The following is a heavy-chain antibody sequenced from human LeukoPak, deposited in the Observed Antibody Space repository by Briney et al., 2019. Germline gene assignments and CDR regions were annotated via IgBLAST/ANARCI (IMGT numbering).Heavy chain of an antibody. D-gene: IGHD5-24*01. CDR1: GYTFTGYY. CDR2: INPNSGGT. Sequence: GASVKVSCKASGYTFTGYYIHWVRQAPGQGLEWMGWINPNSGGTNYAQKFQGRVTMTRDTSISTAYMELSRLRSDDTAVYYCARVLSGIRDGYNYFDYWGQGTLVTVSS. J-gene: IGHJ4*02. V-gene: IGHV1-2*02. CDR3: ARVLSGIRDGYNYFDY.